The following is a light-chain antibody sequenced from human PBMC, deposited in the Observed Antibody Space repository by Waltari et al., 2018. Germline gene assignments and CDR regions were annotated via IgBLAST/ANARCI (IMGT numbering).Light chain of an antibody. J-gene: IGKJ2*01. Sequence: EIVLTQSPGTLSLSPGERATLSCRASQIVSSNYLAWYQQRPGQAPRLLIHGSSSRATGIPDRFSGSGSGTDFTLTISRLEPEDFAVYHCQQYGRSWNTFGQGTKLEIK. V-gene: IGKV3-20*01. CDR1: QIVSSNY. CDR3: QQYGRSWNT. CDR2: GSS.